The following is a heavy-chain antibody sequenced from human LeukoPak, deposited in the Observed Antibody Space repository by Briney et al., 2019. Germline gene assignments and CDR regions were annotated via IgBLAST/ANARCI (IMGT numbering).Heavy chain of an antibody. CDR1: GFTFSSYA. J-gene: IGHJ4*02. D-gene: IGHD6-6*01. V-gene: IGHV3-30-3*01. CDR2: ISYDGSNK. Sequence: GGSLRLSCAASGFTFSSYAMHWVRQAPGKGLEWVAVISYDGSNKYYADSVKGRFTISRDNAKNSLYLQMNSLRAEDTAVYYCAREIAARPDYWGQGTLVTVSS. CDR3: AREIAARPDY.